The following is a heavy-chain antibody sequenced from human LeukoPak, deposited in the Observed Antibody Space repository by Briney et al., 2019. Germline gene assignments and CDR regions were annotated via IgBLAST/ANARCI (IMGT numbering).Heavy chain of an antibody. D-gene: IGHD3-10*01. CDR1: GFTFSSYS. Sequence: GGSLRLSCAASGFTFSSYSMNWVRQAPGKGLEWVSSISSSSSYIYYADSVKGRFTISRDNAKNSLYLQMNSLRAEDTAVYYCARDYYGSGSYHKKPPALWGQGTLVTVSS. V-gene: IGHV3-21*01. CDR2: ISSSSSYI. CDR3: ARDYYGSGSYHKKPPAL. J-gene: IGHJ4*02.